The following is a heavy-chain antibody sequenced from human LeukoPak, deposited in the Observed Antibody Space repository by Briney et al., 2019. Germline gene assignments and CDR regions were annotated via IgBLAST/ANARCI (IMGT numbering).Heavy chain of an antibody. CDR1: GFTFSSYA. CDR2: ISYDGSNK. Sequence: PGGSLRLSCAASGFTFSSYAMHWVRQAPGKGLEWVAVISYDGSNKYYADSVKGRFTISRDNAKNSLYLQMNSLRAEDTAVYYCARMESFGGGAFDIWGQGTMVTVSS. CDR3: ARMESFGGGAFDI. J-gene: IGHJ3*02. V-gene: IGHV3-30-3*01. D-gene: IGHD1-1*01.